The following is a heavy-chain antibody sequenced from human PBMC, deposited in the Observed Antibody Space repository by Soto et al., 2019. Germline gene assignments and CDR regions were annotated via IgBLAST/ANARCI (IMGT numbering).Heavy chain of an antibody. CDR1: GYTFTGYY. Sequence: GASVKVSCKASGYTFTGYYMHWVRQAPGQGLEWMGWINPNSGGTNYAQKFQGRVTMTRDTSISTAYMELSRLRSDDTAVYYCAREYSYGPGRDWFDPWGQGTLVTVSS. CDR3: AREYSYGPGRDWFDP. J-gene: IGHJ5*02. D-gene: IGHD5-18*01. V-gene: IGHV1-2*02. CDR2: INPNSGGT.